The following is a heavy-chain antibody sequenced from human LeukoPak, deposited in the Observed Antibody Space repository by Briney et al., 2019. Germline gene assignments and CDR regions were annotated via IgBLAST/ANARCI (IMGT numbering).Heavy chain of an antibody. D-gene: IGHD3-22*01. Sequence: PSETLSLTCTVSGASISGGDYYWSWIRQPPGKGLEWIGYIYYSGSTFYNPSLKSRVTISVDTSKNQFSLKVSSVTAADTAVYYCARDHYYDSSGYYYFDSWGQGILVTVSS. CDR2: IYYSGST. V-gene: IGHV4-30-4*01. J-gene: IGHJ4*02. CDR3: ARDHYYDSSGYYYFDS. CDR1: GASISGGDYY.